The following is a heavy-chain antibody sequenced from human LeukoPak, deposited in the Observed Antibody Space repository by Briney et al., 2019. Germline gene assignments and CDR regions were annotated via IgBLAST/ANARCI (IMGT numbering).Heavy chain of an antibody. CDR3: ARDLNSGSSEHYFDY. CDR2: IWYDGSNK. J-gene: IGHJ4*02. V-gene: IGHV3-33*01. CDR1: GFTFSSYG. Sequence: GRSLRLSCAASGFTFSSYGMHWARQAPGKGLEWVAVIWYDGSNKYYADSVKGRFTISIDNSKNTLYLQMNSLRAEDTAVYYCARDLNSGSSEHYFDYWGQGTLVTVSS. D-gene: IGHD1-26*01.